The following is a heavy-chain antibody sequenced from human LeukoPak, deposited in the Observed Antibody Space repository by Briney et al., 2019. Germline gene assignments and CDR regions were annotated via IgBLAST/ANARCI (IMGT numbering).Heavy chain of an antibody. CDR3: ARASDSSGYYAPQHYFDY. J-gene: IGHJ4*02. CDR2: INPSGGST. CDR1: GYTFTSYY. D-gene: IGHD3-22*01. V-gene: IGHV1-46*03. Sequence: DSVKVSCKASGYTFTSYYMHWVRQAPGQGLEWMGIINPSGGSTSYAQKFQGRVTMTRDTSTSTVYMELSSLRSEDTAVYYCARASDSSGYYAPQHYFDYWGQGTLVTVSS.